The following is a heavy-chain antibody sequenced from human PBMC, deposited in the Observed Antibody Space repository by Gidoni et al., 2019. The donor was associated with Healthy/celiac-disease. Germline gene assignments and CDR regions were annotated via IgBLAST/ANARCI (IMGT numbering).Heavy chain of an antibody. CDR2: ISGSGVST. V-gene: IGHV3-23*01. D-gene: IGHD3-22*01. CDR1: GFTCSSYA. J-gene: IGHJ4*02. CDR3: ARSRITMIVVVILDY. Sequence: EVQLLESGGGLVQPGGSLSLYCAASGFTCSSYAMSGVRRAPGKGLEWFSAISGSGVSTYYADSVKGRFTISRDNSKNTLYLQMNSLRAEDTAVYYCARSRITMIVVVILDYWGQGTLVTVSS.